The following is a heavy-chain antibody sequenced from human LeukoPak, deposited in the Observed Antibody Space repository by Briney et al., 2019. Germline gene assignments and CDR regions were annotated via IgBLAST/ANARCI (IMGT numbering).Heavy chain of an antibody. Sequence: SETLSLTCTVSGGSISSSSYYWGWIRQPPGKGLEWIGSIYYSGSTYYNPSLKSRVTISVDTSKNQFSLKLSSVTAADTAVYYCARGSDYYDSRGFDYWGQGTLVTVSS. V-gene: IGHV4-39*07. CDR2: IYYSGST. J-gene: IGHJ4*02. CDR3: ARGSDYYDSRGFDY. D-gene: IGHD3-22*01. CDR1: GGSISSSSYY.